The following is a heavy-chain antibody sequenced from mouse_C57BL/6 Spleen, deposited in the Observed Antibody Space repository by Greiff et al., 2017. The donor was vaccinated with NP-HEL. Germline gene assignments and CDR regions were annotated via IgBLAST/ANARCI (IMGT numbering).Heavy chain of an antibody. CDR2: ISYSGST. V-gene: IGHV3-8*01. Sequence: EVKVVESGPGLAKPSQTLSLTCSVTGYSITSDYWNWIRKFPGNKLEYMGYISYSGSTYYTPSPKRRISIPRETAKKQYYLQLNSVTTEDTATCYCARAPLYGSCLYYYAMDYWGQGTSVTVSS. D-gene: IGHD1-1*01. J-gene: IGHJ4*01. CDR1: GYSITSDY. CDR3: ARAPLYGSCLYYYAMDY.